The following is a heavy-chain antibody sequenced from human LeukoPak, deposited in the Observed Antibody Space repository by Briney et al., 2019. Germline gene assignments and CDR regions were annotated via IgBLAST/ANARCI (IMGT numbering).Heavy chain of an antibody. CDR3: AKHRYGQYYYGMDV. D-gene: IGHD5-18*01. CDR1: GFTFSNHA. V-gene: IGHV3-23*01. Sequence: GGSLRLSCAASGFTFSNHAMSWVRLAPGKGLELVSAIFASGASTYYGDSVKGRFTISRDNSKNTLYLQMNSLRVEDTAVYFCAKHRYGQYYYGMDVWGQGTTVTVSS. J-gene: IGHJ6*02. CDR2: IFASGAST.